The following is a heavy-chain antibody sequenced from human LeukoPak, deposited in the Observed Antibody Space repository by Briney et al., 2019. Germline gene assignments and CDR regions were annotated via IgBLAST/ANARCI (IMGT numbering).Heavy chain of an antibody. CDR1: GHSISSAYY. D-gene: IGHD3-9*01. J-gene: IGHJ5*02. CDR2: MYHSGNT. V-gene: IGHV4-38-2*02. Sequence: SETLSLTCTVSGHSISSAYYWGWIRQPPGKGLEWIGNMYHSGNTYYNPSLKSRVTISVDTSKNQFSLKLSSVTAADTAVYYCARSSSRGAYYDILTGYSWFDPWGQGTLVTVSS. CDR3: ARSSSRGAYYDILTGYSWFDP.